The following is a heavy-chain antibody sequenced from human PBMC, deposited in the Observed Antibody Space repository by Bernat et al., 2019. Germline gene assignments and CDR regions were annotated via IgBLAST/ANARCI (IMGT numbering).Heavy chain of an antibody. V-gene: IGHV4-31*03. Sequence: QVQLQESGPGLVKPPQTLSLTCTVSGGSISSGGYYWSWIRQHPGKGLEWIGYIYYSGSTYYNPSLKSRVTISVDTSKNQFSLKLSSVTAADTAVYYCARVHAITIFGVVITTFDYWGQGTLVTVSS. J-gene: IGHJ4*02. CDR1: GGSISSGGYY. CDR2: IYYSGST. CDR3: ARVHAITIFGVVITTFDY. D-gene: IGHD3-3*01.